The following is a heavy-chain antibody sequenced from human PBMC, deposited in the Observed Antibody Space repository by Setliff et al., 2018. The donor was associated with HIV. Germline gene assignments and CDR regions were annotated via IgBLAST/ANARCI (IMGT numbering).Heavy chain of an antibody. V-gene: IGHV7-4-1*02. CDR2: IDTNTGKP. J-gene: IGHJ5*02. CDR3: ARVLWFGDDNWFDP. CDR1: GYSLNKYG. D-gene: IGHD3-10*01. Sequence: GASVKVSCKASGYSLNKYGMNWVRQAPGQGLEWMGWIDTNTGKPTYVQGTTGRFVFSLDTSVNATYLQITALKTEDTAVYYCARVLWFGDDNWFDPWGQGTLVTVSS.